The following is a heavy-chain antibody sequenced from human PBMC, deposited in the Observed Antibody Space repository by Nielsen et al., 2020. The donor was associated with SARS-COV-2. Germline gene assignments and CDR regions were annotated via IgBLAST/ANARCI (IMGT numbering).Heavy chain of an antibody. D-gene: IGHD3-22*01. CDR3: AKRGDRDSGSYPHYFDQ. J-gene: IGHJ4*02. Sequence: LSLTCAASGFTFSSYGMHWVRQAPGKGLEWVAVISYDGSNKYYADSVQGRFTISRDNSKNTLYLQMNRLRPEDTALYYCAKRGDRDSGSYPHYFDQWGQGTQVTVSS. CDR1: GFTFSSYG. V-gene: IGHV3-30*18. CDR2: ISYDGSNK.